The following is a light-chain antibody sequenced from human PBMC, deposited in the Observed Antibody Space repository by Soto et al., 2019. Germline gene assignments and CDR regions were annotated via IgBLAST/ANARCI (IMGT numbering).Light chain of an antibody. V-gene: IGLV2-14*01. CDR2: EVS. CDR3: SSYTSIRTLYV. CDR1: NSDVGGYNY. Sequence: ALTQPASVSGSPGQSITISCTGTNSDVGGYNYVSWYQQHPGKAPELMIYEVSHRPSGVSNRFSGSKSDNTASLTISGLQAEDEADYYCSSYTSIRTLYVFGTGTKVTGL. J-gene: IGLJ1*01.